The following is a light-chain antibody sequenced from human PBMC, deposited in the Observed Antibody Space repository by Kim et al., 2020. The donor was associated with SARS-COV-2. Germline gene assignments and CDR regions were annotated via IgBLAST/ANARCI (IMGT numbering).Light chain of an antibody. V-gene: IGKV1-5*03. J-gene: IGKJ1*01. CDR2: KAF. Sequence: ASVGDRVTSTCRASQSRGRWLAWYQQRPGKAPKLLIYKAFTLESGVPSRFSGGGSGTELTLTISNLEPDDSATYYCQQYKTYPWTFGQGTKVDIK. CDR3: QQYKTYPWT. CDR1: QSRGRW.